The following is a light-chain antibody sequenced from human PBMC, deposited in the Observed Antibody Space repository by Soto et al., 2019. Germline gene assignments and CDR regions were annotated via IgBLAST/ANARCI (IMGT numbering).Light chain of an antibody. CDR1: QSVSTN. CDR2: GAS. V-gene: IGKV3D-15*01. CDR3: QQFNNWPRT. J-gene: IGKJ1*01. Sequence: EIVLTQSPGTLSLSPGXRXTRSXRASQSVSTNQLAWYQQKPGQAPRLLIYGASSRATGIADRFSGSGSGTEFTLTISSLQSEDFAVYYCQQFNNWPRTFGQGTKVDIK.